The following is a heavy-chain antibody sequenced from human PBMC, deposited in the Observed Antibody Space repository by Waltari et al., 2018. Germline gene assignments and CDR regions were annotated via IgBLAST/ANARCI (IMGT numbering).Heavy chain of an antibody. D-gene: IGHD6-13*01. CDR1: GYSISSGYY. CDR3: ARDMGSSSWYY. CDR2: IYHSGST. Sequence: QVQLQESGPGLVKPSETLSLTCAVPGYSISSGYYWGWIRQPPGKGLEWIGSIYHSGSTYYNPSLKSRVTISVDTSKNQFSLKLSSVTAADTAVYYCARDMGSSSWYYWGQGTLVTVSS. V-gene: IGHV4-38-2*02. J-gene: IGHJ4*02.